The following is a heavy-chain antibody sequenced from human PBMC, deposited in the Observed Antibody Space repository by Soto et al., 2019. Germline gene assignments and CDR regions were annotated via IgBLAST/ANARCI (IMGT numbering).Heavy chain of an antibody. V-gene: IGHV3-30-3*01. CDR3: ARENYYRSGSYYTYDALDI. J-gene: IGHJ3*02. D-gene: IGHD3-10*01. CDR1: GFTFSSYA. Sequence: QVQVVESGGGVVQPGRSLRLSCAGSGFTFSSYAMHWVRQAPGKGLEWVAVISYDGSEKYYADSVKDRFTISRDNSKNTLYLQMNSLRAEDTALYYCARENYYRSGSYYTYDALDIWGQGTTVTVSS. CDR2: ISYDGSEK.